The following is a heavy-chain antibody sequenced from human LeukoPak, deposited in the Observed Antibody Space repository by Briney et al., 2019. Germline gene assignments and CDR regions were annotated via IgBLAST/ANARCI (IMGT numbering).Heavy chain of an antibody. CDR1: GGSISSGGYY. CDR3: ARDSKGYNAFDI. V-gene: IGHV4-31*03. D-gene: IGHD3-16*02. Sequence: SETLSLTCTVSGGSISSGGYYWSWIRQHPGKGLEWIGYIYYSGSTYYNPSLKSRVTISVDTSKNQFSLKLSSVTAADTAVYYCARDSKGYNAFDIWGQGTMVTVSS. J-gene: IGHJ3*02. CDR2: IYYSGST.